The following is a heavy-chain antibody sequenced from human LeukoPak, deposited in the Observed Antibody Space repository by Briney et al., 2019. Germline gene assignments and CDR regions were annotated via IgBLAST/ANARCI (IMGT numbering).Heavy chain of an antibody. J-gene: IGHJ4*02. CDR1: GGSFNGYY. CDR3: AKSGGYGLIDY. D-gene: IGHD1-26*01. CDR2: IYSSGST. V-gene: IGHV4-34*06. Sequence: LETLSLTCAVYGGSFNGYYWSWSRQPPAKGLEGSGNIYSSGSTYYNASLQSRVTISVDKSNNQFSLRRASVTAADTAMYFCAKSGGYGLIDYWGQGTRVSVSS.